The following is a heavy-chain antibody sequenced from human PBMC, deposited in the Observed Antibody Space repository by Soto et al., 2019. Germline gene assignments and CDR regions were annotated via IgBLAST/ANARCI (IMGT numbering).Heavy chain of an antibody. D-gene: IGHD6-6*01. CDR2: SNHRGDT. CDR1: GVSFGPYY. Sequence: QVQLQQWGAGLLKPSETLSLTCVVYGVSFGPYYWSWIRQPPGKGLEWIGESNHRGDTNYNPSLKSRPPISVNPPKHRFPRGLPSVTAADTAVYSGAGIASLGPAVHGGQGPLATVS. J-gene: IGHJ4*02. V-gene: IGHV4-34*01. CDR3: AGIASLGPAVH.